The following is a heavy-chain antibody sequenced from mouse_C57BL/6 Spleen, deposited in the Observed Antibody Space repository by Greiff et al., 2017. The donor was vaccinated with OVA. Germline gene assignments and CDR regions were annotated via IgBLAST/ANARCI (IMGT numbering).Heavy chain of an antibody. V-gene: IGHV1-76*01. CDR1: GYTFTDYY. CDR2: IYPGSGNT. J-gene: IGHJ3*01. Sequence: QVQLKESGAELVRPGASVKLSCKASGYTFTDYYINWVKQRPGQGLEWIARIYPGSGNTYYNEKFKGKATLTAEKSSSTAYMQLSSLTSEDSAVYFCARWDYYGSSYFAYWGQGTLVTVSA. D-gene: IGHD1-1*01. CDR3: ARWDYYGSSYFAY.